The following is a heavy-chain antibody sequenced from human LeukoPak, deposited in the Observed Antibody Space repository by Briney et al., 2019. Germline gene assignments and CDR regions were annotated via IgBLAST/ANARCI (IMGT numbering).Heavy chain of an antibody. V-gene: IGHV1-69*04. J-gene: IGHJ6*02. Sequence: SSVKVSCKASGGTFSSYAISWVRQAPGQGLEWMGRIIPIFGIANSAQKFQGRVTITADKSTSTAYMELSSLRSEDTAVYYCARDTAMAPEDYYYGMDVWGQGTTVTVSS. CDR3: ARDTAMAPEDYYYGMDV. CDR2: IIPIFGIA. D-gene: IGHD5-18*01. CDR1: GGTFSSYA.